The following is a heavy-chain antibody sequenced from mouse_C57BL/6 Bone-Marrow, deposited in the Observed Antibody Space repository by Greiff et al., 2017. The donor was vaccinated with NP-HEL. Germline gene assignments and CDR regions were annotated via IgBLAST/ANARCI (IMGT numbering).Heavy chain of an antibody. CDR1: GFNIKDDY. CDR3: TTELPFDY. CDR2: IDPENGDT. J-gene: IGHJ2*01. V-gene: IGHV14-4*01. Sequence: EVKLMESGAELVRPGASVKLSCTASGFNIKDDYMHWVKQRPEQGLEWIGWIDPENGDTEYASKFQGKATITADTSSNTAYLQLSSLTSEDTAVYYCTTELPFDYWGQGTTLTVSS. D-gene: IGHD2-12*01.